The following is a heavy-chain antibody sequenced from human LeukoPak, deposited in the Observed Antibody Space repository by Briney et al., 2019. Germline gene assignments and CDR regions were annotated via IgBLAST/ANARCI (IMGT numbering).Heavy chain of an antibody. CDR1: GASITSYY. J-gene: IGHJ4*02. CDR3: TRLPPFTAFFDF. Sequence: WETLSLTCSVSGASITSYYWTWIRQFPGKGLEWIGYAYHTGSTNYHPSLRSRVTISIDTSKSQFSLNLNSVTAADTAIYYCTRLPPFTAFFDFWGPGILVSVSS. V-gene: IGHV4-59*13. D-gene: IGHD5-18*01. CDR2: AYHTGST.